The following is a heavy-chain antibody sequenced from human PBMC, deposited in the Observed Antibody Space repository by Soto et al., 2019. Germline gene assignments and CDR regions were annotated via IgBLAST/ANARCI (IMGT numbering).Heavy chain of an antibody. J-gene: IGHJ5*02. CDR3: ARRATCTSSSCYRWFDP. Sequence: GESLKISCRGSGYSFTSYWIGWVRQMPGKGLEWMGIIDPGDSETRYSPSFQGQVTMSVDKSISTAYLQWSSLKASDTAVYYCARRATCTSSSCYRWFDPSGQGTLVIVSS. D-gene: IGHD2-2*02. CDR2: IDPGDSET. V-gene: IGHV5-51*01. CDR1: GYSFTSYW.